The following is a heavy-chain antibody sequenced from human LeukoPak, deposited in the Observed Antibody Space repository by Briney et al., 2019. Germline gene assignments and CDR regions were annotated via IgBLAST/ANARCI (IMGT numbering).Heavy chain of an antibody. Sequence: PSETLSLTCTVSGGSISSYYWSWIRQPPGKGLEWIGHIYYSGSTNYNPSLKSRVTISVDTSKNQFSLKLSSVTAADTAVYYCARVQLGYDAFDIWGQGTMVTVSS. CDR3: ARVQLGYDAFDI. CDR1: GGSISSYY. D-gene: IGHD7-27*01. J-gene: IGHJ3*02. CDR2: IYYSGST. V-gene: IGHV4-59*01.